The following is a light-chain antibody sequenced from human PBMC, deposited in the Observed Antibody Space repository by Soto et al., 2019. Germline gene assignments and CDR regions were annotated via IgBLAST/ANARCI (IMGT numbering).Light chain of an antibody. Sequence: EIGLTQSPGTLYLSPGERATLSCRASQSVSSSYLAWYQQKPGQAPRLLIYGASSRATAIPDRFSGSGSGTDFTLTISRLEPEDFAVYYCQQYGSSPRFTFGPGTKVDIK. CDR2: GAS. V-gene: IGKV3-20*01. J-gene: IGKJ3*01. CDR1: QSVSSSY. CDR3: QQYGSSPRFT.